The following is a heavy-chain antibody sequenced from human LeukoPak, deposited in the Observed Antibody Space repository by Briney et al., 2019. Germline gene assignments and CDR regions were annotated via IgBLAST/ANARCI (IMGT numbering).Heavy chain of an antibody. CDR3: ARQRGYCSGGSCYGMFDY. V-gene: IGHV4-39*01. D-gene: IGHD2-15*01. CDR2: IYYSGST. J-gene: IGHJ4*02. CDR1: GGSVSNSNYY. Sequence: SETLSLTCTVSGGSVSNSNYYCGWVRQPPGKGLEWIGSIYYSGSTYYNPSLKSRVTISVDTSKNQFSLKMSSVTAADTAVYYCARQRGYCSGGSCYGMFDYWGQGTLVTVSS.